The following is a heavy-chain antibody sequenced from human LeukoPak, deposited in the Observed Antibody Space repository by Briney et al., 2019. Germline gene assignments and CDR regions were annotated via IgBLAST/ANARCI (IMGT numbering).Heavy chain of an antibody. J-gene: IGHJ4*02. CDR2: IKHDGSEK. CDR3: ARVVYYDILTGYYPDYFDY. D-gene: IGHD3-9*01. V-gene: IGHV3-7*01. CDR1: GFTFSSYW. Sequence: GGSLRLSCAASGFTFSSYWMSWVRQAPGKGLEWVANIKHDGSEKYYVDSVKGRFTISRDNAKNSLYLQMNSLRAEDTAVYYCARVVYYDILTGYYPDYFDYWGQGTLVTVSS.